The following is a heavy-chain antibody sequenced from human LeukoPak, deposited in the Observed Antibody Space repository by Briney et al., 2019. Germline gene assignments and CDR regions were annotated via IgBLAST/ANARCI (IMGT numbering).Heavy chain of an antibody. CDR2: INPNSGGT. J-gene: IGHJ3*02. V-gene: IGHV1-2*02. CDR3: AKVGAVAVKKSAFDI. Sequence: EASVKVSCKASGYSFTDYHIHWVRQAPGQGLEWMGWINPNSGGTNYAQTFQGRVTLTRDTSISTAYMELSRLTSDDTAVFYCAKVGAVAVKKSAFDIWGEGTMVTVSS. CDR1: GYSFTDYH. D-gene: IGHD6-19*01.